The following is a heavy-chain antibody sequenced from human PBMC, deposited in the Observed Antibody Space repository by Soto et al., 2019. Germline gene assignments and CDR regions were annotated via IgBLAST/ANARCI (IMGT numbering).Heavy chain of an antibody. CDR1: GYSFREMS. V-gene: IGHV1-24*01. CDR3: GIPGATGNLDY. Sequence: ASVKVSCKVSGYSFREMSMHWVRQTPEKGLEWMGSFDGEDGQTMYAQKFQGRVTMTEDTSADTAYMELSSLRSDDTAVYYCGIPGATGNLDYWGQGSRVTVSS. D-gene: IGHD3-10*01. CDR2: FDGEDGQT. J-gene: IGHJ4*02.